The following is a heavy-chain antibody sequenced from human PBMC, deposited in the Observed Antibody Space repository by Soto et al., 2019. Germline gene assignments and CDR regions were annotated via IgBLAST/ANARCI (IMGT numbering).Heavy chain of an antibody. Sequence: SETLSLTCAVYGGSFSVYYWSWIRQPPGKGLEWIGEINHSGSTNYNPSLKSRVTISVDTSKNQFSLKLSSVTAAATAVYYCARLLPDQYSSGWDYYYYGMDVWGQGTTVTVSS. CDR3: ARLLPDQYSSGWDYYYYGMDV. CDR2: INHSGST. D-gene: IGHD6-19*01. CDR1: GGSFSVYY. V-gene: IGHV4-34*01. J-gene: IGHJ6*02.